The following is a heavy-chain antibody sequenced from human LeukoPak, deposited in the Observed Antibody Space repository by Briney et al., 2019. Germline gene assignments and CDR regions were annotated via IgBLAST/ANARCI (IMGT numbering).Heavy chain of an antibody. D-gene: IGHD2-21*02. CDR1: GFTFSSYS. CDR2: ISSSSSYI. V-gene: IGHV3-21*01. Sequence: GGSLRLSCAASGFTFSSYSMNWVRQAPGKGLEWVSSISSSSSYIYYADSVKGRFTSSRDNAKNSLYLQINSLRAEDTAVYYCARDWQYCGGDCYSIDAFDIWGQGTMVTVSS. J-gene: IGHJ3*02. CDR3: ARDWQYCGGDCYSIDAFDI.